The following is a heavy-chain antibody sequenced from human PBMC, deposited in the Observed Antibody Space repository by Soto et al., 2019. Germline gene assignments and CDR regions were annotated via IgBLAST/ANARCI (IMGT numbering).Heavy chain of an antibody. CDR3: ARGQEGIVATH. CDR1: GGSLTGYY. J-gene: IGHJ4*02. Sequence: QVQLQQWGAGLLKPSETLSLTCAVNGGSLTGYYWSWIRQPPGKGLEWIGEIKDGGSTNYSPSLRSRVTISADTSKNQFSLRLNSVTAADTAVYFCARGQEGIVATHWDQGTLVTDSS. CDR2: IKDGGST. V-gene: IGHV4-34*01. D-gene: IGHD5-12*01.